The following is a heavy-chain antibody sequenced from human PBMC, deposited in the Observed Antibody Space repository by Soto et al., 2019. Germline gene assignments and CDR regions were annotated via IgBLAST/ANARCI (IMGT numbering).Heavy chain of an antibody. CDR2: ITGSSSYI. D-gene: IGHD4-4*01. CDR1: GSTFSSYS. CDR3: ARDQNTVTVSDFDY. J-gene: IGHJ4*02. V-gene: IGHV3-21*01. Sequence: GGSLRLSCAASGSTFSSYSMNWVRQAPGQGLEWVSSITGSSSYIYYADSVKGRFTISRDNAKNSLYLQMNSLRAEDTAVYYCARDQNTVTVSDFDYWGQGTLVTVSS.